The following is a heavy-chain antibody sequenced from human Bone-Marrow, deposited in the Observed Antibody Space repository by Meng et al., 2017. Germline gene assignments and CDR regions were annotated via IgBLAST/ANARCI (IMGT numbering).Heavy chain of an antibody. CDR3: ARDEDISAAGKLFGDY. Sequence: QVQLVQSGGEVKKPGASVKRSCKPSRYNFPDYYIHWVRRAPGQGLEWMGRINPKSGDTHYAQKFQARVTMTGDTSISTAYMELSGLRSDDTAMYYCARDEDISAAGKLFGDYWGQGTLVTVSS. V-gene: IGHV1-2*06. D-gene: IGHD6-25*01. J-gene: IGHJ4*02. CDR1: RYNFPDYY. CDR2: INPKSGDT.